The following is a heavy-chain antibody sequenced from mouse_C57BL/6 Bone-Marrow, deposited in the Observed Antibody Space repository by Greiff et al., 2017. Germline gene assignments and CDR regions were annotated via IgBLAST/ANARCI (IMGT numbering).Heavy chain of an antibody. V-gene: IGHV1-72*01. CDR3: ARAYYPYFDY. Sequence: QVQLQQPGAELVKPGASVKLSCKASGYTFTSYWMHWVKQRPGRGLEWIGRIDPNSGGTKYNQKFKSKATLTVDKPSSTAYMQLSSLTSEVSAVYYCARAYYPYFDYGGQGTTLTVSS. D-gene: IGHD2-10*01. CDR2: IDPNSGGT. J-gene: IGHJ2*01. CDR1: GYTFTSYW.